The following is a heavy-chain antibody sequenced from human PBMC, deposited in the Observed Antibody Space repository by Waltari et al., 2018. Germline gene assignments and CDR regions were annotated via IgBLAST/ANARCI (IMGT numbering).Heavy chain of an antibody. CDR1: GGTFSSYT. Sequence: QVQLVQSGAEVKKPGSSVKVSCKASGGTFSSYTLSWVRQAPGQGLEWMGRIIPMLGIANYAQKFQGRVTITADKSTSTAYMELSSLRSEDTAVYYCASGYSYGKEIDYWGQGTLVTVSS. V-gene: IGHV1-69*02. J-gene: IGHJ4*02. CDR2: IIPMLGIA. CDR3: ASGYSYGKEIDY. D-gene: IGHD5-18*01.